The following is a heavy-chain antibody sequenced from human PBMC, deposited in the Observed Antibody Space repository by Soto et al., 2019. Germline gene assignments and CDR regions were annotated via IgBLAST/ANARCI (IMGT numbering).Heavy chain of an antibody. V-gene: IGHV4-59*01. CDR1: GGSISSYY. Sequence: QVQLQGSGPGLVKPSETLSLTCTVSGGSISSYYWSWIRQPPGKGLEWIGYIYYSGSTNYNPSLKSRVTISVDTSKNQFSLKLSSVTAADTAVYYCARLGYCSSTSCYRGINWFDPWGQGTLVTVSS. CDR3: ARLGYCSSTSCYRGINWFDP. D-gene: IGHD2-2*02. J-gene: IGHJ5*02. CDR2: IYYSGST.